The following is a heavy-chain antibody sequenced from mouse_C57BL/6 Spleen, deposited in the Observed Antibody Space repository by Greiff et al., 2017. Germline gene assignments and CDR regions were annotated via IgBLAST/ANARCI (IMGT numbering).Heavy chain of an antibody. J-gene: IGHJ2*01. Sequence: QVQLQQPGAELVKPGASVKLSCKASGYTFTSYWMHWVKQRPGQGLEWIGMIHPNSGSTNYNEKFKSKATLTVDQSSSTAYMQLSSLTSEDSAVYYCASYYSNSYYFDYWGQGTTLTVSS. CDR3: ASYYSNSYYFDY. CDR2: IHPNSGST. CDR1: GYTFTSYW. V-gene: IGHV1-64*01. D-gene: IGHD2-5*01.